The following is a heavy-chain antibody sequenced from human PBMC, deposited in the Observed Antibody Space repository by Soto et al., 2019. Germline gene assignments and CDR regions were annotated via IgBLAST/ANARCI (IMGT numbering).Heavy chain of an antibody. CDR2: ISYDGSNK. D-gene: IGHD3-22*01. Sequence: QVQLVESGGGVVQPGRSLRLSCAASGFTFSSYGMHWVRQAPGKGLEWVAVISYDGSNKYYADSVKGRFTISRDNSKNTVYLQMTSPRAEDTAVYYCAREYYHDSSGYYGYFHHWGQGTLVTVSS. V-gene: IGHV3-30*03. CDR3: AREYYHDSSGYYGYFHH. J-gene: IGHJ1*01. CDR1: GFTFSSYG.